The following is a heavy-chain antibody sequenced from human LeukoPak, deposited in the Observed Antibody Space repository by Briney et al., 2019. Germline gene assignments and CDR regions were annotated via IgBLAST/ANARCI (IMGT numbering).Heavy chain of an antibody. J-gene: IGHJ4*02. Sequence: SGTLSLTCTVSGDSISSHYGSWIRQSPGKGREWIGYVHYSGGATYNPSLKSRVTISLATSKTQFSLKLSSVTAADTAVYYCAREYCTTTCYFDYWGQGMLVTVSS. D-gene: IGHD2-8*01. V-gene: IGHV4-59*11. CDR1: GDSISSHY. CDR3: AREYCTTTCYFDY. CDR2: VHYSGGA.